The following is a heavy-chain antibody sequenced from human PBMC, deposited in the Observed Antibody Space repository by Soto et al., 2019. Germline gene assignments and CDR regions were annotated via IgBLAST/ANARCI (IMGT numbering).Heavy chain of an antibody. V-gene: IGHV1-58*02. CDR1: GFTFTSSA. CDR2: IVVGSGNT. D-gene: IGHD4-17*01. J-gene: IGHJ4*02. Sequence: ASVKVSCKASGFTFTSSAMQWVRQARGQRLEWIGWIVVGSGNTNYAQKFQERVTITRDMSTSTAYMELSSLRSEDTAVYYCAADSGTRGYDYGDLYFDYWGQGTLVTVSS. CDR3: AADSGTRGYDYGDLYFDY.